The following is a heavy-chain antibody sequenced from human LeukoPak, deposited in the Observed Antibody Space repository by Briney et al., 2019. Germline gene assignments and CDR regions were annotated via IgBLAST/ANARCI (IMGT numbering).Heavy chain of an antibody. CDR1: GGSFSGYY. Sequence: SETLSLTCAVYGGSFSGYYWSWIRQSPGKGLEWIGYIYNSGSTKYNPSLKSRVTISEDTSKNQFSLELTSVTAADTAVYYCARAWYYLDSGGYKGWLDPWGQGILVTVSS. J-gene: IGHJ5*02. D-gene: IGHD3-22*01. CDR3: ARAWYYLDSGGYKGWLDP. CDR2: IYNSGST. V-gene: IGHV4-59*01.